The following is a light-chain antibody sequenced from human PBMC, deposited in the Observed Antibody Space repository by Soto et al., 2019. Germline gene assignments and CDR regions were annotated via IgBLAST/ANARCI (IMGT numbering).Light chain of an antibody. V-gene: IGLV2-14*03. J-gene: IGLJ1*01. Sequence: QAALTQAASVSGSPGQSITISCTGTSSDIGHYDYVSWYQQHPGKAPKLMIYHVTYRPSGVSNRYSGSKSGNSASLTISGLQADDEADYYCCSLTTSHTSVFGSGTKVTVL. CDR1: SSDIGHYDY. CDR2: HVT. CDR3: CSLTTSHTSV.